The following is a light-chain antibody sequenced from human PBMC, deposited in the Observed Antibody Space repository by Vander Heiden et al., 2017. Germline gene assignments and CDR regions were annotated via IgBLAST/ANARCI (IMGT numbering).Light chain of an antibody. CDR2: DAS. V-gene: IGKV1-33*01. CDR1: QDISNY. J-gene: IGKJ3*01. CDR3: QQDDNLPLT. Sequence: DIQKTQSPSSLSASVGDRVTITCQASQDISNYLNWYQQKPGKAPKLLIYDASNLETGVPSRFSGSGSGTDFTFTISSLQPEDIAAYYCQQDDNLPLTFGHGTKVDIK.